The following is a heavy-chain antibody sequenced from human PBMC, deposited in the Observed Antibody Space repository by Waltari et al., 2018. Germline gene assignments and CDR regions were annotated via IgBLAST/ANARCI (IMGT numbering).Heavy chain of an antibody. V-gene: IGHV4-38-2*01. CDR2: IYHSGST. CDR1: GYSISSGYY. Sequence: QVQLQESGPGLVKPSETLSLTCAVSGYSISSGYYWGWIRQPPGKGLEWIGSIYHSGSTYYNPSLKSRVTISVDTSKNQFSLKLSSVTAADTAVYYCARQGKGLDAPYYYYGMDVWGQGTTVTVSS. J-gene: IGHJ6*02. CDR3: ARQGKGLDAPYYYYGMDV. D-gene: IGHD3-9*01.